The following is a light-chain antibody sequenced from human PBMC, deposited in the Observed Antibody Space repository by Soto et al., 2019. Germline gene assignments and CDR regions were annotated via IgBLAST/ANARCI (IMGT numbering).Light chain of an antibody. CDR3: QQYGSSPPWT. CDR1: QSVSSY. V-gene: IGKV3-11*01. J-gene: IGKJ1*01. Sequence: ETVLTQSPATLSLSPGERATLSCRASQSVSSYLAWYQQKPGQAPRLLIYDASNRATGIPARFSGSGSGTDFTLTISSLEAEDFAVYYCQQYGSSPPWTFGQGTKVDIK. CDR2: DAS.